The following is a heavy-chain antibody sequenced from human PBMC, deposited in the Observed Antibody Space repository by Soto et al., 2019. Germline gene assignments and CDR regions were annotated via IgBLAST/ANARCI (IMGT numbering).Heavy chain of an antibody. V-gene: IGHV1-24*01. D-gene: IGHD3-3*01. CDR1: GYTLTELS. Sequence: ASVKVSCKVSGYTLTELSMHWVRQAPGKGLEWMGGFDPEDGETIYAQKFQGRVTMTEDTSTDTAYMELSSLRSEDTAVYYCATPPTVGSGYLIRHMWDAFDIWGQGTMVTVSS. CDR3: ATPPTVGSGYLIRHMWDAFDI. CDR2: FDPEDGET. J-gene: IGHJ3*02.